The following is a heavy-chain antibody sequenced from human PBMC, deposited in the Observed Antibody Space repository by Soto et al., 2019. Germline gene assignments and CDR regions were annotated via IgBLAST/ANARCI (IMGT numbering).Heavy chain of an antibody. CDR2: ISGRGGATT. CDR1: GYTFSNYA. D-gene: IGHD3-3*01. Sequence: AQLLESGGDLVQPGGCLRLSCAASGYTFSNYAMSWVRQAPGKGLEWVSIISGRGGATTHYADSVKGRVTISRDNSKNTVFLQMSSLRAEDTAIYYCAKHEGSIFGVTTSLYGMDVWGQGTTVTVSS. CDR3: AKHEGSIFGVTTSLYGMDV. V-gene: IGHV3-23*01. J-gene: IGHJ6*02.